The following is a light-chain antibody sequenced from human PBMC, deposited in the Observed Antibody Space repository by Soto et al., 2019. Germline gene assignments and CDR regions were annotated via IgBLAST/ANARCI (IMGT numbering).Light chain of an antibody. CDR1: SSDVGGYNY. CDR2: EVS. J-gene: IGLJ1*01. CDR3: SSTFV. V-gene: IGLV2-14*01. Sequence: QSALTQPASVSGSPGQSITISCTGNSSDVGGYNYVSWYQQFPGKAPKLMMYEVSNRPSGVSNRFSGSRSGNTASLTLSGLQSEDEAEYTSSSTFVFGTGTKLTVL.